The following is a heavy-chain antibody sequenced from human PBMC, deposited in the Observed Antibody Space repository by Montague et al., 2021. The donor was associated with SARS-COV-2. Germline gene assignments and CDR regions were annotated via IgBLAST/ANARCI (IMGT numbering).Heavy chain of an antibody. CDR1: GGSISSYY. V-gene: IGHV4-59*01. J-gene: IGHJ6*02. D-gene: IGHD3-3*01. Sequence: SETLSLTCTVSGGSISSYYWSWIRQPPGKGLEWIGYIYNSGSTNYNPSLKSRVTISVDTSKNQFSLKLSSVTAADTAVYYCAGAGRVRFLEYGMDVWGQGTTVTVSS. CDR2: IYNSGST. CDR3: AGAGRVRFLEYGMDV.